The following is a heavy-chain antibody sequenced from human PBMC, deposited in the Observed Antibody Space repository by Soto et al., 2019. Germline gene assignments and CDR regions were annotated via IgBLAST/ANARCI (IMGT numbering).Heavy chain of an antibody. CDR2: IYYSGST. CDR3: ATQFYNEYFDY. CDR1: GGSISSSSYY. D-gene: IGHD1-1*01. V-gene: IGHV4-39*01. Sequence: SETLSLTCTVSGGSISSSSYYWGWIRQPPGKGLEWIGSIYYSGSTYYNPSLKSRVTISVDTSKNQFSLKLSSVTAADKAVYYCATQFYNEYFDYWGQGTLVTVS. J-gene: IGHJ4*02.